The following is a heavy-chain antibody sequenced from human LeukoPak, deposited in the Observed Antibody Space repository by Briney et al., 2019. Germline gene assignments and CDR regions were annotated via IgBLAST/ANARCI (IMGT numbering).Heavy chain of an antibody. Sequence: QSGGSLRLSCAASGFTFSSSAMSWVRQVPGKGLEWVSGISSSGGSTNYADSVRGRFTISRDNSKDTLYVQMNSLRDEDTALYYCAKDXRWESPHYLDSWGQGTLVTVSS. J-gene: IGHJ4*02. D-gene: IGHD1-26*01. CDR2: ISSSGGST. CDR3: AKDXRWESPHYLDS. V-gene: IGHV3-23*01. CDR1: GFTFSSSA.